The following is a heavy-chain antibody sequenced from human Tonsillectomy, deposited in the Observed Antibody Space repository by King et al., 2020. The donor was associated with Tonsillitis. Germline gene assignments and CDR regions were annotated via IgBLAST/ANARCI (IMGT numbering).Heavy chain of an antibody. CDR1: GYAFTNYY. CDR2: INPSGGTT. D-gene: IGHD3-10*01. Sequence: QLVQSGAEVKKPGASVKVSCKASGYAFTNYYMHWVRQAPGQGLEWMGVINPSGGTTSYAQKFQGRVTMTRDTSTSTVYMELSSLRAEDTAVYYCARVGAGSGSYFGSGWFDPWGQGTRVIVSS. J-gene: IGHJ5*02. CDR3: ARVGAGSGSYFGSGWFDP. V-gene: IGHV1-46*01.